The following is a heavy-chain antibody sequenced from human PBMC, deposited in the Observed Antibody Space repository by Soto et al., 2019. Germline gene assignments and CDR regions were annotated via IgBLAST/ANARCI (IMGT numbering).Heavy chain of an antibody. CDR2: ISFDGSNK. CDR3: ARDSFITIVRGGHFYVYGMDV. CDR1: GFTFSDYA. D-gene: IGHD3-10*01. Sequence: QVHLVESGGGVVHPGRSLRLSCAASGFTFSDYAIHWVRQAPGKGLEWVAVISFDGSNKYFADSVKGRFTISRDNSKDTLYLKMNSLRTENTAMYYSARDSFITIVRGGHFYVYGMDVWGQGTTVIVSS. J-gene: IGHJ6*02. V-gene: IGHV3-30-3*01.